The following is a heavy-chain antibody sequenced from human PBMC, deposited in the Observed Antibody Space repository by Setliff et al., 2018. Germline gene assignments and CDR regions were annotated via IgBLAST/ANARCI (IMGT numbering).Heavy chain of an antibody. D-gene: IGHD2-2*01. CDR1: GFTFSKAW. CDR2: VKSNTDGGAI. Sequence: GGSLRLSCAVSGFTFSKAWMHWVRQAPGKGLEWVGRVKSNTDGGAIDYAAPVKGRFTISRDDSKNTVFLQMNSLKTEDTAVYYCTTDRAGCYGTTCFNAFEIWGHGTMVTVSS. J-gene: IGHJ3*02. CDR3: TTDRAGCYGTTCFNAFEI. V-gene: IGHV3-15*07.